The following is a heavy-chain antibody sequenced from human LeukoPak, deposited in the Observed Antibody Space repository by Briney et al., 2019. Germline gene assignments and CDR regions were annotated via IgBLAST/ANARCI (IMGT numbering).Heavy chain of an antibody. CDR1: GGSISSSSYY. Sequence: SETLSLTCTVSGGSISSSSYYWGWIRQPPGKGLEWIGSIYYSGSTYYNPSLKSRVTISVDTSKNQFSLKLSSVTAADTAVYYCARGLHRYCSGGSCYSNINWFDPWGQGTLVTVSS. CDR2: IYYSGST. CDR3: ARGLHRYCSGGSCYSNINWFDP. J-gene: IGHJ5*02. V-gene: IGHV4-39*07. D-gene: IGHD2-15*01.